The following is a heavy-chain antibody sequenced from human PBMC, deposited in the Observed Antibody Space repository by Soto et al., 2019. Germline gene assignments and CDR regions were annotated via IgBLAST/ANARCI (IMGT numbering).Heavy chain of an antibody. CDR2: IYYGGST. Sequence: PSETLSLTCTDSGGSVSSGGYHWSWLRQSPGKGLEWIGYIYYGGSTNYNPSLKSRVTISVDTSKNQFSLNLSSVTAADTAVYYCAMYYYGSGYWGQGTLVTVSS. CDR3: AMYYYGSGY. V-gene: IGHV4-61*08. CDR1: GGSVSSGGYH. J-gene: IGHJ4*02. D-gene: IGHD3-10*01.